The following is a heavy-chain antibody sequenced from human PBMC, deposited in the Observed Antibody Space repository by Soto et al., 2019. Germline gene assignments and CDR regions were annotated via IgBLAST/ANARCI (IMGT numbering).Heavy chain of an antibody. J-gene: IGHJ4*02. V-gene: IGHV3-43*01. D-gene: IGHD2-21*01. CDR1: GFIFDDYT. CDR2: ISGDGGIT. CDR3: SRSPRFVVRGGY. Sequence: EVQLVESGGVVVQPGGSLRLSCAATGFIFDDYTMHWVRQGPGKGLEWVSLISGDGGITYYGDSVRGRFTTSRDNKKTSLYLQMNSLRAEDTAVYYCSRSPRFVVRGGYWGQGTLVTVSS.